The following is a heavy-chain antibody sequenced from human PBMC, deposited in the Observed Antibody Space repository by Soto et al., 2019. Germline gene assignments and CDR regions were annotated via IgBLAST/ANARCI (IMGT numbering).Heavy chain of an antibody. J-gene: IGHJ4*02. CDR3: ASGGAARPDY. Sequence: VQLVESGGDLVQPGGSLRLSCAASGFTFTNYGVNWVRQAPGKGLEWVSYISGSTTTMYYADSVKGRFTISRDNAKNSVYLQMNSLGDEDTAVYYCASGGAARPDYWGRGTLVTVSS. D-gene: IGHD6-6*01. CDR1: GFTFTNYG. V-gene: IGHV3-48*02. CDR2: ISGSTTTM.